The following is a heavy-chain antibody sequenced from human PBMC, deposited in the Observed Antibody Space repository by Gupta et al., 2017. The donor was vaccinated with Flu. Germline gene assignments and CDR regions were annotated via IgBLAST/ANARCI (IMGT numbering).Heavy chain of an antibody. Sequence: QAQLVQSGADVKMPGASVKVSCKASGYSFIDYSVQWVRQARGQGPEWMGWISPKRGETNYEQEFKDRVTGTRDTSVNTAYMELSGLTSDEKDIYSCERDMGYCSSVSGYYRPLYADFWGQGTLVTVSS. V-gene: IGHV1-2*02. D-gene: IGHD2-15*01. CDR1: GYSFIDYS. CDR2: ISPKRGET. J-gene: IGHJ4*02. CDR3: ERDMGYCSSVSGYYRPLYADF.